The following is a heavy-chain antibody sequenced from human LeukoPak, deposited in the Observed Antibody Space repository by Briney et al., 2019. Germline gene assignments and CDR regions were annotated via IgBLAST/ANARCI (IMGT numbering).Heavy chain of an antibody. V-gene: IGHV5-51*01. CDR1: GYSFTSYW. Sequence: GESLKISCKGSGYSFTSYWIGLVRQVPGKGLEWMGIIYPGDSDTRYSPSFQGQVTISADKSISTAYLQWSSLKASDTAMYYCARSVLRYFAAPNWFDPWGQGTLVTVSS. CDR3: ARSVLRYFAAPNWFDP. D-gene: IGHD3-9*01. CDR2: IYPGDSDT. J-gene: IGHJ5*02.